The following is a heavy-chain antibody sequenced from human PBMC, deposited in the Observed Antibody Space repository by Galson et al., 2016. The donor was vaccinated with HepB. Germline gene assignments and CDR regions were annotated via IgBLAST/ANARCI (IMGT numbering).Heavy chain of an antibody. CDR1: GGSVNTDQYH. V-gene: IGHV4-61*01. CDR2: TYYGRST. J-gene: IGHJ4*02. D-gene: IGHD3-16*01. Sequence: SETLSLTCTVSGGSVNTDQYHWSWIRQPPGKGLQWLGHTYYGRSTTYNPSLKSRVTISIDTSKNQFSLTLRPVTAADTAVYYCTTYTVGRGGTGYWGKGTLVTVSS. CDR3: TTYTVGRGGTGY.